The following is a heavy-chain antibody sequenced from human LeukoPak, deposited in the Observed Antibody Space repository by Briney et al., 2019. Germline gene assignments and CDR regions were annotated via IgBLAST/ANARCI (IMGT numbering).Heavy chain of an antibody. CDR3: ARDPGYYDSSGMGYFDY. J-gene: IGHJ4*02. D-gene: IGHD3-22*01. Sequence: GASVKVSCKASGYTFTSYGISWVRQAPGQGLVWMGWISAYNGNTNYAQKLQGRVTMTTDTSTSTAYMELRSLRSDDTAVYYCARDPGYYDSSGMGYFDYWGQGTLVTVSS. CDR1: GYTFTSYG. CDR2: ISAYNGNT. V-gene: IGHV1-18*01.